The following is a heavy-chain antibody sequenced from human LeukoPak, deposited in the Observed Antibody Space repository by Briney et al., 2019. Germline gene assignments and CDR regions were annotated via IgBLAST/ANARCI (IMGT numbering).Heavy chain of an antibody. V-gene: IGHV3-21*01. D-gene: IGHD5-12*01. CDR3: ARDGIVAATIAYYFDY. J-gene: IGHJ4*02. Sequence: GGSLRLSCAASGFTFSTYSMNWVRQAPGKGLEWVSSISSSSSYIYYVDSVKGRFTISRDNAKNSLYLQMNSLRAEDTAVYYCARDGIVAATIAYYFDYWGQGTLVTVSS. CDR1: GFTFSTYS. CDR2: ISSSSSYI.